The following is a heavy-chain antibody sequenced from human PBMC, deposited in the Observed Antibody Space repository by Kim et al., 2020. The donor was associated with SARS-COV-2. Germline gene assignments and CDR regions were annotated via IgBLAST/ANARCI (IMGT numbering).Heavy chain of an antibody. D-gene: IGHD2-2*01. J-gene: IGHJ6*01. Sequence: ASVKVSCKSSGYTFSSHALNWVRQAPGQAYEWLGWINTNTGIPIHAQGFTGRFVFSLDTSVSTAYLQITGLQADDTAVYYCTRDRRFCRSNSCYPYY. V-gene: IGHV7-4-1*02. CDR3: TRDRRFCRSNSCYPYY. CDR2: INTNTGIP. CDR1: GYTFSSHA.